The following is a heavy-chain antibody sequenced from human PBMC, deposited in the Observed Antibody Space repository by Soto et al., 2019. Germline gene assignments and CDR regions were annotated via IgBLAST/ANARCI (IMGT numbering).Heavy chain of an antibody. Sequence: DVQLVESGGGLIQPGESLSLSCAAFGLTISGKKYLAWLRPAPGTGLEWVSALYDVDGSFYADSVKGRFTTSSDSSKTTVYLPMNVLRPDDTAVYYCAPWHELEHADDVWGQGTTVTVSS. D-gene: IGHD1-1*01. V-gene: IGHV3-53*01. CDR2: LYDVDGS. J-gene: IGHJ3*01. CDR1: GLTISGKKY. CDR3: APWHELEHADDV.